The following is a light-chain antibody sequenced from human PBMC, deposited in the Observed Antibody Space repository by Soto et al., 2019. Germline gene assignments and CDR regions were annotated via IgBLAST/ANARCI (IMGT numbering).Light chain of an antibody. CDR2: GAS. CDR3: QQSYSTPYT. Sequence: DIQMTQSPSSLSASVGDRVTITCRASQTITTFLSWFQQKPGKAPNLLIFGASNVQSGVPSRFSGSGVGTEFTLTISSLQPEDFATYYCQQSYSTPYTFGQGTKLEIK. V-gene: IGKV1-39*01. CDR1: QTITTF. J-gene: IGKJ2*01.